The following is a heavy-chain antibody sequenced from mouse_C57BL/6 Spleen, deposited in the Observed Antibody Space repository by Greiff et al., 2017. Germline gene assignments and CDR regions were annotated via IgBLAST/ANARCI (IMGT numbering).Heavy chain of an antibody. CDR3: AIYDGYYY. CDR2: INPGSGGT. J-gene: IGHJ2*01. CDR1: GYAFTNYL. D-gene: IGHD2-3*01. Sequence: VMLVESGAELVRPGTSVKVSCKASGYAFTNYLIEWVKQRPGQGLEWIGVINPGSGGTNYNEKFKGKATLTADKSSSTAYMQLSSLTSEDSAVYFCAIYDGYYYWGQGTTLTVSS. V-gene: IGHV1-54*01.